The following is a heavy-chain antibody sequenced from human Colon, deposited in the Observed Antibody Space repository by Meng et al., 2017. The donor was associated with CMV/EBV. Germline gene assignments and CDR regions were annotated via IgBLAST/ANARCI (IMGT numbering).Heavy chain of an antibody. CDR2: TGDSGTT. J-gene: IGHJ5*02. D-gene: IGHD3-10*02. CDR1: GGSVSRGAFH. Sequence: FSGGSVSRGAFHWNWIRQPPGKGLEWIGHTGDSGTTYYNPSLESRVSISVDTFKNQFSLKVNSVTAADTAVYYCAGYYVGRGGQGPWGQGTLVTVSS. CDR3: AGYYVGRGGQGP. V-gene: IGHV4-31*02.